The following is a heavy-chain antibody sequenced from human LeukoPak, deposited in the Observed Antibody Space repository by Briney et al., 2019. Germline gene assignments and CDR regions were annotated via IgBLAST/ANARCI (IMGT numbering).Heavy chain of an antibody. V-gene: IGHV3-11*01. CDR2: ISSSGSTI. D-gene: IGHD5-24*01. J-gene: IGHJ6*03. CDR3: ARGDWGTIIYYYYMDV. Sequence: GGSLRLSCAASGFTFSSYAMSWIRQAPGKGLEWVSYISSSGSTIYYADSVKGRFTISRDNAKNSLYLQMNSLRAEDTAVYYCARGDWGTIIYYYYMDVWGKGTTVTVSS. CDR1: GFTFSSYA.